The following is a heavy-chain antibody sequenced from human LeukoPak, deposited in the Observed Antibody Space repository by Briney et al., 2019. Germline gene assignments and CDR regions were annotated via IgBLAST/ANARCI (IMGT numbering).Heavy chain of an antibody. CDR1: GGSITSNY. V-gene: IGHV4-59*01. CDR2: IYHTGST. Sequence: PSETLSLTCTVSGGSITSNYWSWIRQPPGNGLEWIGYIYHTGSTNYNPSLKSRVTISADTSKNLFSLRLNSVTAADTAVYYCARWIPSTNSFDYWGRGTLVTVSS. D-gene: IGHD2/OR15-2a*01. J-gene: IGHJ4*02. CDR3: ARWIPSTNSFDY.